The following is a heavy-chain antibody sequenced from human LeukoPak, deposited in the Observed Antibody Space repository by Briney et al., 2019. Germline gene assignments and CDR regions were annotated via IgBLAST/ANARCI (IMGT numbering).Heavy chain of an antibody. Sequence: GGSLRLSCAASGFNFNTYTMNWVRQAPGKGLEWVSAISGSGGSTYYADSVKGRFTISRDNSKNTLNLQMNSLRAEDTAVYYCAKDRGLDIVLMVYARYYFDYWGQGTLVTVSS. CDR2: ISGSGGST. CDR1: GFNFNTYT. V-gene: IGHV3-23*01. J-gene: IGHJ4*02. D-gene: IGHD2-8*01. CDR3: AKDRGLDIVLMVYARYYFDY.